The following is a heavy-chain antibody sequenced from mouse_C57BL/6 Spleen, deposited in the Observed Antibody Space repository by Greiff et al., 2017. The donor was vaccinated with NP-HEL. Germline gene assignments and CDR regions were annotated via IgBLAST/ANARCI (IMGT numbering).Heavy chain of an antibody. CDR3: ARGAMGNYEGFAY. V-gene: IGHV1-42*01. D-gene: IGHD2-1*01. Sequence: VQLQQSGPELVKPGASVKISCKASGYSFTGYYVNWVKQSPEKSLEWIGEINPSTGGTTYNQKFKAKATLTVDKSSSTAYMQLKSLTSEDSAVYYCARGAMGNYEGFAYWGQGTLVTVSA. J-gene: IGHJ3*01. CDR2: INPSTGGT. CDR1: GYSFTGYY.